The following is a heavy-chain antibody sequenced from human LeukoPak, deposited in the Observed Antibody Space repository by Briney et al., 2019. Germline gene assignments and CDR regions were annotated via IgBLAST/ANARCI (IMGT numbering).Heavy chain of an antibody. D-gene: IGHD4-17*01. Sequence: GGSLRLSCAASGFTFSSYSMNRVRQAPGKGLEWVSYIGSSGRTIYYADSVKGRLSISRSKNSLYLQMNSLRDEDTAVYYCARDTVNPSGYLDYWGQGTLVTVSS. J-gene: IGHJ4*02. V-gene: IGHV3-48*02. CDR3: ARDTVNPSGYLDY. CDR1: GFTFSSYS. CDR2: IGSSGRTI.